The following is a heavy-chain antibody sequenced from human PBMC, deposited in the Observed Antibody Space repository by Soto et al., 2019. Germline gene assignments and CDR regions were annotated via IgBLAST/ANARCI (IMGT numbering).Heavy chain of an antibody. CDR1: GYTLTELS. D-gene: IGHD3-10*01. CDR3: ATRPVRGVIITSAFDI. CDR2: FDPEDGET. V-gene: IGHV1-24*01. J-gene: IGHJ3*02. Sequence: ASVKVSCKVSGYTLTELSMHWVRQAPGKGLEWMGGFDPEDGETIYAQKFQGRVTMTEDTSTDTAYMELSSLRSEDTAVYYCATRPVRGVIITSAFDIWGQGTMVTVSS.